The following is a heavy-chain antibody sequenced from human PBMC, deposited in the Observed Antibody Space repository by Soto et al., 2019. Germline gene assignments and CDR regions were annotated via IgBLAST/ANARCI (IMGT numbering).Heavy chain of an antibody. J-gene: IGHJ1*01. CDR3: AHRGYYYDSSGYYSAAEYFQH. V-gene: IGHV2-5*02. CDR2: IYWDDDK. Sequence: QITLKESGPTLVKPTQPLTLTCTFSGFSLSTSGVGVGWIRQPPGKAPEWLALIYWDDDKRYSPSLKSRLTITKDTSKNQVVLTMTNMDPVDTATYYCAHRGYYYDSSGYYSAAEYFQHWGQGTLVTVSS. CDR1: GFSLSTSGVG. D-gene: IGHD3-22*01.